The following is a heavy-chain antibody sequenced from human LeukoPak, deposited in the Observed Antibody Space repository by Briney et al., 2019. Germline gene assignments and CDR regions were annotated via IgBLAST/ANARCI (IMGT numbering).Heavy chain of an antibody. CDR1: GYTFTGYY. D-gene: IGHD5-24*01. CDR2: INPNSGGT. J-gene: IGHJ6*02. Sequence: GASVKVSCKASGYTFTGYYMHWVRQAPGQGLEWMGWINPNSGGTNYAQKFQGWVTMTRDTSISTAYMELSRLRSDDTAVYYCARGGGDGYKMGYYGMDVWGQGTTVTVSS. V-gene: IGHV1-2*04. CDR3: ARGGGDGYKMGYYGMDV.